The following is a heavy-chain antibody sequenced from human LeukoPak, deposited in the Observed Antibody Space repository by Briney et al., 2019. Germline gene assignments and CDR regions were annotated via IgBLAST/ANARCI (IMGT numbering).Heavy chain of an antibody. Sequence: ASVKVTCKASGYTFTSYDINWVRQATGQGLEWMGWMNPNSGNTGYAQKFQGRVTMTRNTSISTAYMELSSLRSEDTAVYYCARAGVATYYYYYMDVWGKGTTVTVSS. V-gene: IGHV1-8*01. CDR3: ARAGVATYYYYYMDV. J-gene: IGHJ6*03. CDR1: GYTFTSYD. D-gene: IGHD5-12*01. CDR2: MNPNSGNT.